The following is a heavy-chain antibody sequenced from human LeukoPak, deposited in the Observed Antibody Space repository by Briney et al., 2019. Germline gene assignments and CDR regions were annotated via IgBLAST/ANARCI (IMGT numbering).Heavy chain of an antibody. CDR2: LTTDSEYI. D-gene: IGHD2-21*02. Sequence: PGGSLRLSCAASGFSFSTYDMNWVRQAPGKGLEWVSSLTTDSEYIYYANSVKGRFTVSRDNAKNSLFLEMNSLRAEDTAVYYCARGGVTAIRGDAFDIWGQGTMVTVSS. V-gene: IGHV3-21*01. J-gene: IGHJ3*02. CDR1: GFSFSTYD. CDR3: ARGGVTAIRGDAFDI.